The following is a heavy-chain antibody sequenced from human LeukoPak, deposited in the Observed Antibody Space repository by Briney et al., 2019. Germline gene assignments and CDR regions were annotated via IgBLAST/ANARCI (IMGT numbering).Heavy chain of an antibody. D-gene: IGHD3-22*01. J-gene: IGHJ4*02. CDR1: GYSFTSYW. V-gene: IGHV5-51*01. Sequence: GESLKISCKGSGYSFTSYWIGWVRQMPGKGLEWMGIIYPGDSDTRYNPSFQGQVTISADKSISTAYLQWSSLKASDTAMYYCARREYYDSSGLYFDYWGQGTLVTVSS. CDR3: ARREYYDSSGLYFDY. CDR2: IYPGDSDT.